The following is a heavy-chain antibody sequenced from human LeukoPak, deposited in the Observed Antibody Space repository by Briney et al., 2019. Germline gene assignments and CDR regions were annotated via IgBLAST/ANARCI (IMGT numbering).Heavy chain of an antibody. CDR3: AKLGMDYYGSGSPYFDY. CDR1: ELTFTNYA. Sequence: GGSLRLSCAASELTFTNYAMSWVRQAPGRGPEWVSTVSGSARNTYYADSVKGRFTISRDNSRNTLYLQMNSLRAEDTALYYCAKLGMDYYGSGSPYFDYWGQGTLFTVSS. J-gene: IGHJ4*02. V-gene: IGHV3-23*01. CDR2: VSGSARNT. D-gene: IGHD3-10*01.